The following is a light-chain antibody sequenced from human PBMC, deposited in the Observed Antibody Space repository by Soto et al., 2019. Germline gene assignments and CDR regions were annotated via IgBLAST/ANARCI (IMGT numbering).Light chain of an antibody. CDR1: QSVTNRY. J-gene: IGKJ2*01. Sequence: ESVLTQSPGTLSLSPGERATLSCRASQSVTNRYFAWYQQRPGQAPRLLIYGISNRATGIPDRFSGSGSGTDFTLIISRLEPEDFVVYYCQQYSSLPHTFGQGTKVDIK. V-gene: IGKV3-20*01. CDR3: QQYSSLPHT. CDR2: GIS.